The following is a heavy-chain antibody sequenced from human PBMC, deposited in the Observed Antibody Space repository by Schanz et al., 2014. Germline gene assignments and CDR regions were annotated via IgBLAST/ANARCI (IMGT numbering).Heavy chain of an antibody. J-gene: IGHJ5*02. CDR2: IWYDGSNK. CDR1: GFIFRSFG. D-gene: IGHD1-1*01. Sequence: QGQLVESGGGVVQPGKSLRLSCATSGFIFRSFGIHWVRQAPGKGLEWVAVIWYDGSNKYYADSVKGRFTISRDNSKNSLFLQMNSLRPEDTAVYYCARGRVLESWGQGTLVTVSS. V-gene: IGHV3-33*01. CDR3: ARGRVLES.